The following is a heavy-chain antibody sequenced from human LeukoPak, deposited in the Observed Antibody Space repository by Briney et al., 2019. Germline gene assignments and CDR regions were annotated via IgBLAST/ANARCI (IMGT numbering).Heavy chain of an antibody. D-gene: IGHD6-13*01. CDR1: GFTISSYA. V-gene: IGHV3-30-3*01. CDR3: ARVAAAGNNWFDP. CDR2: ISYDGSNK. Sequence: GGSLRLSCAASGFTISSYAMHWVRQAPGKGLEWVAVISYDGSNKYYADSVKGRFTISRDNSKDTLYLQMNSLRAEDTAVYYCARVAAAGNNWFDPWGQGTLVTVSS. J-gene: IGHJ5*02.